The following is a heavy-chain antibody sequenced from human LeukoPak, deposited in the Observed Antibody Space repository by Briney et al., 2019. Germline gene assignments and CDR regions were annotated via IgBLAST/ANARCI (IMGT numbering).Heavy chain of an antibody. CDR1: GDIVSSNSVT. Sequence: QTLSLTCAISGDIVSSNSVTWNWIRQSPSRGLEWLGRTYYRSTWYNDYAVSVRGRITVNPDTSKNQFSLHLNSVTPEDTAVYYCARRLTQYDCFDPWGQGILVTVSS. D-gene: IGHD2-2*01. V-gene: IGHV6-1*01. CDR2: TYYRSTWYN. CDR3: ARRLTQYDCFDP. J-gene: IGHJ5*02.